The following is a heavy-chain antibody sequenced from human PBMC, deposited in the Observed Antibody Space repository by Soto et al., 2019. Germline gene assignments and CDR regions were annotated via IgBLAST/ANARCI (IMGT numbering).Heavy chain of an antibody. CDR3: ARDGVVLMVYAIPAARCFDY. Sequence: SETLSLTCAVSGYPISSGYYWGWIRQPPGKGLEWIGSIYHSGSTYYNPSLKSRVTISVDTSKNQFSLKLSSVTAADTAVYYCARDGVVLMVYAIPAARCFDYWGQGTLVTVSS. CDR2: IYHSGST. CDR1: GYPISSGYY. V-gene: IGHV4-38-2*02. D-gene: IGHD2-8*01. J-gene: IGHJ4*02.